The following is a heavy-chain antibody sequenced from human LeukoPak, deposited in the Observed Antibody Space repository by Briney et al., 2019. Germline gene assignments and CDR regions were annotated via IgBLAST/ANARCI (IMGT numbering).Heavy chain of an antibody. V-gene: IGHV3-30*04. D-gene: IGHD6-13*01. J-gene: IGHJ4*02. Sequence: PGGSLRLSCAASGFTFSSYAMHWVRQAPGKGLEWVAVISYDGSNKYYAHSVKGRFTISRDNSKNTLYLQMNSLRAEDTAVYSCARDVAAAGTVDYWGQGTLVTVSS. CDR2: ISYDGSNK. CDR3: ARDVAAAGTVDY. CDR1: GFTFSSYA.